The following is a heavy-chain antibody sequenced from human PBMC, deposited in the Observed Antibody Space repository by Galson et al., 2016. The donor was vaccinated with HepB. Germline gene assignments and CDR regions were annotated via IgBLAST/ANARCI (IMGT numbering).Heavy chain of an antibody. J-gene: IGHJ4*02. CDR1: GGSISSSDW. CDR2: IFHSGRV. D-gene: IGHD5-12*01. V-gene: IGHV4-4*02. CDR3: ARQYRGGPSDY. Sequence: ETLSLTCAVSGGSISSSDWWTWVRQPPGQGLEWIGQIFHSGRVNYTPSLASRVTISADTSNNHFSLRPTSVTAADTALYYCARQYRGGPSDYWGQGTLVIVSS.